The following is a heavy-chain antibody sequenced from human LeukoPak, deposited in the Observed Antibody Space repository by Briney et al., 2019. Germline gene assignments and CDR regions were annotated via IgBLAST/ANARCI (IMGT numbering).Heavy chain of an antibody. J-gene: IGHJ4*02. Sequence: GGSLRLSCAASGFTFDDYAMHWVRQAPGKGLKWVSGISGSGGSTYYADSVKGRFTISRDNSKNTLYLQMNSLRAEDTAVYYCAKATTVVTPEDYWGQGTLVTVSS. CDR2: ISGSGGST. V-gene: IGHV3-23*01. CDR1: GFTFDDYA. CDR3: AKATTVVTPEDY. D-gene: IGHD4-23*01.